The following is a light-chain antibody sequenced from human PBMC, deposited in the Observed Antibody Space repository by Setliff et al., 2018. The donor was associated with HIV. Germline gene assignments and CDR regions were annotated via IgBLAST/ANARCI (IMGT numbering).Light chain of an antibody. V-gene: IGLV2-14*01. CDR3: SSYTTNTTFV. J-gene: IGLJ1*01. Sequence: QSALTQPASVSGSPGQSITISCTGTSSDVGNYNYVSWYQQHPGKAPKLMIYEVTYRPSGVSNRFSDSKSGNTASLTISGLQAEDEADYYCSSYTTNTTFVFGTGTKVTVL. CDR2: EVT. CDR1: SSDVGNYNY.